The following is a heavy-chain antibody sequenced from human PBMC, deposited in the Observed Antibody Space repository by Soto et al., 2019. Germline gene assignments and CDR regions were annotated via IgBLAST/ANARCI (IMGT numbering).Heavy chain of an antibody. Sequence: ASVKVSCKASGYTFTSYGISWVRQAPGQGLEWMGWISAYNGNTNYAQKLQGRVTMTTDTSTSTAYMELRSLRSDDTAVYYCARSTESSGSYYEEHCFDPWGQGTLVPVSS. V-gene: IGHV1-18*01. CDR2: ISAYNGNT. CDR3: ARSTESSGSYYEEHCFDP. J-gene: IGHJ5*02. CDR1: GYTFTSYG. D-gene: IGHD1-26*01.